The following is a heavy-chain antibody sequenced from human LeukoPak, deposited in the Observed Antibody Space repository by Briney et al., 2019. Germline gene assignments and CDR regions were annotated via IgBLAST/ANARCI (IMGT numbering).Heavy chain of an antibody. J-gene: IGHJ5*02. D-gene: IGHD6-13*01. CDR3: ARGVAAAGTGRFDP. Sequence: ASVKVSCKASGYTFTSYDINWVRQATGQGLEWMGWMNPNSGNTGYAQKFQGRVTMTRNTSISTAYVELSSLRSEDTAVYYCARGVAAAGTGRFDPWGQGTLVTVSS. V-gene: IGHV1-8*01. CDR2: MNPNSGNT. CDR1: GYTFTSYD.